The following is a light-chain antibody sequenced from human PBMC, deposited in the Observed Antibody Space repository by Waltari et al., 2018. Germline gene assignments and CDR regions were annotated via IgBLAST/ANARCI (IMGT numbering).Light chain of an antibody. CDR1: SSDVGSYHL. Sequence: QSALTQPASVSGSPGQSITISCTGTSSDVGSYHLVSWYQQHPGKAPKLMIYEVSKRPSGVSNRFSGSKSGNTASLTISGLQAEDEADYYCCSYAGSSTHVVFGGGTKLTVL. V-gene: IGLV2-23*02. CDR2: EVS. CDR3: CSYAGSSTHVV. J-gene: IGLJ2*01.